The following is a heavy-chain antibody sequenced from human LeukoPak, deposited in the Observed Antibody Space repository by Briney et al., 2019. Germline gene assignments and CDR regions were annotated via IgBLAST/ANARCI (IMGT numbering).Heavy chain of an antibody. Sequence: KPSETLSLTCTVSGGSISSSSYYWGWIRQPPGKGLEWIGSIYYSGTTYYNPSLKSRVTISVDTSKNQFSLKLSSVTAADTAVYYCARDQSGDFDFWIPDVYWGQGTLVTVSS. D-gene: IGHD3-3*01. J-gene: IGHJ4*02. CDR3: ARDQSGDFDFWIPDVY. V-gene: IGHV4-39*07. CDR2: IYYSGTT. CDR1: GGSISSSSYY.